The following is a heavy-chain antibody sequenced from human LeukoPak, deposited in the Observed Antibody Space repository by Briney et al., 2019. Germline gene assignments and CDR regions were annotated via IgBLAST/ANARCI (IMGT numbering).Heavy chain of an antibody. Sequence: ASVKVSCKASGGTFSSYAISWVRQAPGQGLEWMGGIIPIFGTANYAQKFQGRVTITTDESTSTAYMELSSLRSEDTAVYYCARGGIVVVPAAIDAFDIWGQGTMVTVSS. V-gene: IGHV1-69*05. J-gene: IGHJ3*02. CDR3: ARGGIVVVPAAIDAFDI. D-gene: IGHD2-2*01. CDR1: GGTFSSYA. CDR2: IIPIFGTA.